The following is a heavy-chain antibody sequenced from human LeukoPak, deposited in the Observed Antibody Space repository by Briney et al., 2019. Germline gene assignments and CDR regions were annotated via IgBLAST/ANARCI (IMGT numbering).Heavy chain of an antibody. V-gene: IGHV3-30*07. J-gene: IGHJ6*02. CDR2: ICYVGTNK. Sequence: GGSLRLSCTGSGLVFSNYGIHWVRQAPGKGLEWVAVICYVGTNKYYADSVKGRFTISRDNAKDSLYLQMNSLRAEDTAVYFCATWDGPSAGLAVWGQGTTVTVTS. CDR3: ATWDGPSAGLAV. CDR1: GLVFSNYG. D-gene: IGHD1-26*01.